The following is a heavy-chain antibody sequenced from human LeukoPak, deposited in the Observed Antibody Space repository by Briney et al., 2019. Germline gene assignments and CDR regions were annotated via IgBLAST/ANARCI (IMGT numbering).Heavy chain of an antibody. CDR3: AKAEYYGSGIYGMDA. CDR1: GFTFSSYA. J-gene: IGHJ6*02. CDR2: IWESGSGSNE. V-gene: IGHV3-23*01. Sequence: GGSLRLSCAASGFTFSSYAMSWVRQAPGEGLGWVADIWESGSGSNEYYVDAVKGRFSISRDNSKNTLYLQMNSLRGEDTAMYYCAKAEYYGSGIYGMDAWGQGTVVAVSS. D-gene: IGHD3-10*01.